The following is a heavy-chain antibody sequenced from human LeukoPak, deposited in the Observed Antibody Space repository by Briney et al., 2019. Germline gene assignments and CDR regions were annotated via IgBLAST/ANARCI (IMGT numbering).Heavy chain of an antibody. CDR3: AKPSITDDYFDY. V-gene: IGHV3-23*01. Sequence: PGESLRLSCAASGFTFISYAMNWVRQAPGKGLQWVSGISGSGGRTYYDPSVKGRFTISRDNSKNMLYLQMNSLRAEDTAVYYCAKPSITDDYFDYWGQGTLVTVSS. CDR1: GFTFISYA. CDR2: ISGSGGRT. J-gene: IGHJ4*02. D-gene: IGHD3-10*01.